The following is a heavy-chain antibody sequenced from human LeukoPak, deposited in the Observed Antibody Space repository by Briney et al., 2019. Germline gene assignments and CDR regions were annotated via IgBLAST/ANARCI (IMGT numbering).Heavy chain of an antibody. V-gene: IGHV3-53*01. D-gene: IGHD3-22*01. J-gene: IGHJ4*02. CDR3: ARGDDSGYYDYFDY. Sequence: GGSLRLSCAASGFTVDSNYLSWVRQAPGKGLEWVSTIYTGGNTYYAASVKGRFTISRDFSKNTVFLHMDSLRAEDTAMYYCARGDDSGYYDYFDYWGQGALVTVSS. CDR1: GFTVDSNY. CDR2: IYTGGNT.